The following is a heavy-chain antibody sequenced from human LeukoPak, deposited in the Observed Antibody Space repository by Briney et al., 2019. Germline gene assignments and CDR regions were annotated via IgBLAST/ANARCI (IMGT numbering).Heavy chain of an antibody. V-gene: IGHV3-74*01. CDR1: GFNFINTW. CDR2: IKNDGSGI. J-gene: IGHJ4*02. Sequence: PGGSLRLSCAASGFNFINTWMHWVRHAPGKGLVWVARIKNDGSGIIYADSVKGRFTISRDNARNTLYLQMNSLRAEDTAVYYCARERGVSHPFDYWGQGTLVTVSS. D-gene: IGHD2-21*01. CDR3: ARERGVSHPFDY.